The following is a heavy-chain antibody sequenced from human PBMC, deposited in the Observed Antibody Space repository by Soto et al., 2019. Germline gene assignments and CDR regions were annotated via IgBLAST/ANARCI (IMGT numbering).Heavy chain of an antibody. V-gene: IGHV3-74*01. J-gene: IGHJ4*02. CDR1: GFTFSTDW. D-gene: IGHD5-18*01. CDR3: TRVGYSSGYGF. CDR2: INSDGSST. Sequence: EVHLVESGGGLVQPGGSLRLSCAASGFTFSTDWMHCVRQAPVKGLVWVSRINSDGSSTSYADSVKGRFTISRDNAKNTLYLHMNSLRAEDTAVYYCTRVGYSSGYGFWGQGTLVTVSS.